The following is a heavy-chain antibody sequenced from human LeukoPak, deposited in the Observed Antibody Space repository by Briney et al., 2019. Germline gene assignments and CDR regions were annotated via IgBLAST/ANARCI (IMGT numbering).Heavy chain of an antibody. D-gene: IGHD3-22*01. V-gene: IGHV3-23*01. CDR3: ARSYYYDSSGYLIGSYFDH. CDR2: ISGGGGYT. Sequence: GGSLRLSCAASEFTISNYGMSWVRQAPGKGLEWVSAISGGGGYTYYVDSVKGRFTISRDNSKNTLYLQMNSLRAEDTAVYYCARSYYYDSSGYLIGSYFDHWGQGTLVTVSS. J-gene: IGHJ4*02. CDR1: EFTISNYG.